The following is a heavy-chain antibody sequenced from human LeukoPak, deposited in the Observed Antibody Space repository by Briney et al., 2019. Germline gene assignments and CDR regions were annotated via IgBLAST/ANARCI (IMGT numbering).Heavy chain of an antibody. D-gene: IGHD3-16*02. V-gene: IGHV4-39*07. CDR3: ARDIETSGYYYYGMDV. Sequence: SETLSLTCTVSGGSISSSSYYWGWIRQPPGKGLEWIGEIYHSGSTNYNPSLKSRVTISVDKSKNQFSLKLSSVTAADTAVYYCARDIETSGYYYYGMDVWGQGTTVTVSS. CDR1: GGSISSSSYY. CDR2: IYHSGST. J-gene: IGHJ6*02.